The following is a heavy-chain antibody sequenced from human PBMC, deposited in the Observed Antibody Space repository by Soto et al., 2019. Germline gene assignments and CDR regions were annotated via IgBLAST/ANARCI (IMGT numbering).Heavy chain of an antibody. D-gene: IGHD6-19*01. CDR2: IWDDGRDK. CDR3: VRGATTTGWFDAFDL. J-gene: IGHJ3*01. V-gene: IGHV3-33*03. Sequence: QVQLLESGGGVVQSGTSLRLSCVASGFNISSHGMHWVRQAPGKGLEWVSFIWDDGRDKYYADSVEGRFHISRDNSKNTMNLQVKRLRPEDTALYYCVRGATTTGWFDAFDLWGRGTMVTVSS. CDR1: GFNISSHG.